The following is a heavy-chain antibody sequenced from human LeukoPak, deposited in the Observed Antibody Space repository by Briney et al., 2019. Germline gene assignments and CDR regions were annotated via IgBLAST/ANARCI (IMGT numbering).Heavy chain of an antibody. CDR1: GGSISSGSYH. CDR3: ARGYCSSTSCYTWFDP. Sequence: SETLSLTCTVSGGSISSGSYHWSWIRQPAGKGLEWIGRIYTSGSTNYNPSLKSRVTISVDTSKNQFSLKLSSVTAADTAVYYCARGYCSSTSCYTWFDPWGQGTLVTVSS. CDR2: IYTSGST. J-gene: IGHJ5*02. V-gene: IGHV4-61*02. D-gene: IGHD2-2*02.